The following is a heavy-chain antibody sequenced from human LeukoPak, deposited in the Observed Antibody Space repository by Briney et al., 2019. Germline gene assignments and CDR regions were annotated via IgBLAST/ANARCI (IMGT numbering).Heavy chain of an antibody. Sequence: GASVKVSCKASGGTFSSYATSWVRQAPGQGLEWMGGIIPIFGTANYAQKFQGRVTITTDESTSTAYMELSSVRSEDTAVYYCARGRVIDPNRFDPWGQGTLVTVSS. J-gene: IGHJ5*02. CDR1: GGTFSSYA. CDR3: ARGRVIDPNRFDP. CDR2: IIPIFGTA. D-gene: IGHD3-22*01. V-gene: IGHV1-69*05.